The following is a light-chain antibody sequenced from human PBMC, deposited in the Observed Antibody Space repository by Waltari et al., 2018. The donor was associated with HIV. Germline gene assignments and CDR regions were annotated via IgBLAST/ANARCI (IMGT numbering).Light chain of an antibody. CDR2: AAS. Sequence: DFQMTQSPSSLSASVGDRVTITCRASQGISNSLAWYQQKPGKAPKLLFYAASRLESGVPSRFSGSGSGTDYTLTISSLQPEDFATYYCQQYYSTPPLTFGGGTKVEIK. CDR1: QGISNS. J-gene: IGKJ4*01. CDR3: QQYYSTPPLT. V-gene: IGKV1-NL1*01.